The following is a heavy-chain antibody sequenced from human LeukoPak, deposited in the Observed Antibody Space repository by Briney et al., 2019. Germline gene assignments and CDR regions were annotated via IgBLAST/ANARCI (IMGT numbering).Heavy chain of an antibody. CDR2: MRHDGSNE. V-gene: IGHV3-30*02. J-gene: IGHJ5*02. CDR3: AKDRTVVVTAYGGWFDP. CDR1: GITFSTSG. Sequence: GGSLRLSCAASGITFSTSGMHWVRQAQGRGLEWVAFMRHDGSNEKYADSVKGRFTISRGNSKNTLYLQMNSLIVEDTAVYYCAKDRTVVVTAYGGWFDPWGQGTLVTVSS. D-gene: IGHD2-15*01.